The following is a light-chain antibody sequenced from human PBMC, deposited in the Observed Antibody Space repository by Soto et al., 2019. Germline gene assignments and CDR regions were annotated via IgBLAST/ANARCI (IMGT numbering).Light chain of an antibody. J-gene: IGKJ3*01. CDR3: QQYGSSPPET. CDR2: GAS. CDR1: QSLSSSS. V-gene: IGKV3-20*01. Sequence: EIVMAQSPATLPVSPGERASLSCMAIQSLSSSSLAWYQQKPGQAPRLLIYGASSRATGIPDRFSGSGSGTDFTLTISRLEPEDFAVYYCQQYGSSPPETFGPGTKVDIK.